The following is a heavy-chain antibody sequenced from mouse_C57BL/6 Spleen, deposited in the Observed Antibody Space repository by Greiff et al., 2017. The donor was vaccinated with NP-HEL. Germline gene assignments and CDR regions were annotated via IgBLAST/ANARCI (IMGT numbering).Heavy chain of an antibody. CDR2: INPSTGGT. CDR1: GYSFTGYY. J-gene: IGHJ4*01. D-gene: IGHD4-1*01. V-gene: IGHV1-42*01. Sequence: VQLKESGPELVKPGASVKISCKASGYSFTGYYMNWVKQSPEKSLEWIGEINPSTGGTTYNQKFKAKATLTVDKSSSTAYMQLKSLTSEDSAVYYCARGSLGRAMDYWGQGTSVTVSS. CDR3: ARGSLGRAMDY.